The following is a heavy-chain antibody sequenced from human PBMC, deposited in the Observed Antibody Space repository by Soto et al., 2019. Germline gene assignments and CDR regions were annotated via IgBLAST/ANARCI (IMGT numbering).Heavy chain of an antibody. CDR1: GFTFSVYA. CDR2: ISGSGDST. J-gene: IGHJ4*02. V-gene: IGHV3-23*01. Sequence: EVRLLESGGGLVQPGGSLRLSCAAPGFTFSVYAMSWVRQAPGKGLEWVSGISGSGDSTHYADSVKGRFTVSRDNSKSMLYLQTNSLRAEDTAIYYCAAAIYGGFTYWGQGTLVTVSS. D-gene: IGHD2-15*01. CDR3: AAAIYGGFTY.